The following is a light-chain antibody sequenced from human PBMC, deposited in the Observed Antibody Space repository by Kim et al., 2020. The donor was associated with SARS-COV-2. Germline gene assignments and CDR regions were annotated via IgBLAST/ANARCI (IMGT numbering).Light chain of an antibody. Sequence: QSITISGTGSSSDIGHANYVSWYQQYPGKAPKLMIFNVAQRPSGISNRFAGAKSGDTASLTISGLQAEDEADYYCSSYTTSASYVFGTGTKVTVL. CDR1: SSDIGHANY. CDR3: SSYTTSASYV. J-gene: IGLJ1*01. CDR2: NVA. V-gene: IGLV2-14*04.